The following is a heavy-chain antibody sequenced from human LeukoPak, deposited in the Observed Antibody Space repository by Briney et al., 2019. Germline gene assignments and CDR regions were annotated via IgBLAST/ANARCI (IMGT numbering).Heavy chain of an antibody. V-gene: IGHV4-34*01. CDR3: ARSNGIWFGELSTTYYYYYGMDV. CDR2: INHSGST. J-gene: IGHJ6*02. CDR1: GGSFSGYY. D-gene: IGHD3-10*01. Sequence: PSETLSLTCAVYGGSFSGYYWSWIRQPPGKGLEWIGEINHSGSTNYNPSLKSRVTISVDTSKSQFSLKLSSVTAADTAVYYCARSNGIWFGELSTTYYYYYGMDVWGQGTTVTVSS.